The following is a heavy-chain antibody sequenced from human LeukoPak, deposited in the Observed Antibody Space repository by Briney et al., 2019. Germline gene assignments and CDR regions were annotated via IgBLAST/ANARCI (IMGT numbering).Heavy chain of an antibody. D-gene: IGHD2-2*01. Sequence: GGSLRLSCAASGFTFSSYGMPWVRQAPGKGLEWVAVIWYDGSNKYYADSVKGRFTISRDNSKNTLYLQMNSLRAEDTAVYYCARGVEPAAIGYFDYWGQGTLVTVSS. V-gene: IGHV3-33*01. CDR3: ARGVEPAAIGYFDY. CDR1: GFTFSSYG. CDR2: IWYDGSNK. J-gene: IGHJ4*02.